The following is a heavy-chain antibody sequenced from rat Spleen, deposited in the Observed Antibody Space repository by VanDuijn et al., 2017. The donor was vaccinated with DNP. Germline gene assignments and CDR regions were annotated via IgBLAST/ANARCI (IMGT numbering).Heavy chain of an antibody. V-gene: IGHV2-47*01. CDR3: VRIGGASWWYYFDY. D-gene: IGHD1-1*01. CDR2: IQSGGNT. J-gene: IGHJ2*01. CDR1: GLPLTSNS. Sequence: QVQLRESGPGLVQTSQTLSLTCTVSGLPLTSNSVSWIRQPPGKGLEWMGRIQSGGNTDYKSALKSRLSISRDTAKSQCFLKMNSLQTEDTALYFCVRIGGASWWYYFDYWGQGVMVTVSS.